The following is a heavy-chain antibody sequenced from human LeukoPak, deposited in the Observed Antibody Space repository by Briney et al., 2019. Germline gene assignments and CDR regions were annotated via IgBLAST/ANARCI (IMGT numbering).Heavy chain of an antibody. CDR1: GGSISSYY. CDR3: ARAIYGSGSSYYYYYYMDV. Sequence: SETLSLTCTVSGGSISSYYWSWIRQPPGKGLEWIGYIYYSGSTNYNPSLKSRVTMSVDTSKNQFSLKLSSVTAADTAVYYCARAIYGSGSSYYYYYYMDVWGKGTTVTVSS. J-gene: IGHJ6*03. V-gene: IGHV4-59*12. CDR2: IYYSGST. D-gene: IGHD3-10*01.